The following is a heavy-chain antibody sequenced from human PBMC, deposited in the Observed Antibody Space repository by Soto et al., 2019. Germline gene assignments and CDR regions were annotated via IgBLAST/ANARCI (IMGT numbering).Heavy chain of an antibody. D-gene: IGHD3-22*01. Sequence: QVQLQESGPGLVKPSQTLSLTCTVSGGSISIGGYYWSWIRQHAGKGLEWIGYIYYRVSTYYNPSLKTRVTISVNKSKNQFSMKLSSVTAADKAVYYCARDDRSGYSQPFDYWGPGTMVTVSS. CDR3: ARDDRSGYSQPFDY. J-gene: IGHJ4*02. CDR2: IYYRVST. V-gene: IGHV4-31*03. CDR1: GGSISIGGYY.